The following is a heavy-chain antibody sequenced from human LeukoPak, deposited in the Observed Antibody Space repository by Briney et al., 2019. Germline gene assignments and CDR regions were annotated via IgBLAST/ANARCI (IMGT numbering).Heavy chain of an antibody. Sequence: GGSLRLSCAASGFTVSSNYMSWVRQAPGKGLEWASVIYSGGSTYYADSVKGRFTISRDNSKNTLYLQMNSLRAEDTAVYYCASQRGSSWYYYFDYWGQGTLVTVSS. V-gene: IGHV3-66*04. D-gene: IGHD6-13*01. J-gene: IGHJ4*02. CDR2: IYSGGST. CDR1: GFTVSSNY. CDR3: ASQRGSSWYYYFDY.